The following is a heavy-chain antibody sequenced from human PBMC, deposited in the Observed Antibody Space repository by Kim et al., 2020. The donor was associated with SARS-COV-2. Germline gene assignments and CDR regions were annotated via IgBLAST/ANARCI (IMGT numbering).Heavy chain of an antibody. V-gene: IGHV1-3*01. Sequence: ASVKVSCKSSGYTFTSYAFHWVRQAPGQSLEWMGKISVGNGDTHYSHKLQGRVTINRDTSSTTVYMELRGHRSEDTALYSCAALIGGGDWHLCYWGQGIL. D-gene: IGHD2-21*02. J-gene: IGHJ4*02. CDR1: GYTFTSYA. CDR3: AALIGGGDWHLCY. CDR2: ISVGNGDT.